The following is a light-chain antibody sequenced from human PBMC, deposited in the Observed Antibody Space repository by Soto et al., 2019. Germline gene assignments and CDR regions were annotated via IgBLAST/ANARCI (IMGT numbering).Light chain of an antibody. CDR3: QQRSNLPPT. CDR2: GAS. J-gene: IGKJ5*01. Sequence: EIVMTQSPATLSVSPGERATLSCRASQSVSSDLAWYHQKPGQAPRLLIYGASTRATGIPARFSGSGSGTDFTLTISSLEPEDFAVYYCQQRSNLPPTFGQGTRREIK. CDR1: QSVSSD. V-gene: IGKV3-11*01.